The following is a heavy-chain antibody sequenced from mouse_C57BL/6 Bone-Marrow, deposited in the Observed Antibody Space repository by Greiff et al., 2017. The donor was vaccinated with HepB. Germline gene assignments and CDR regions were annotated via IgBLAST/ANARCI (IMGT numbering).Heavy chain of an antibody. CDR3: ARETTVVATRAMDY. V-gene: IGHV5-4*01. CDR1: GFTFSSYA. Sequence: EVKLQESGGGLVKPGGSLKLSCAASGFTFSSYAMSWVRQTPEKRLEWVATISDGGSYTYYPDNVKGRFTISRDNAKNNLYLQMSHLKSEDTAMYYCARETTVVATRAMDYWGQGTSVTVSS. J-gene: IGHJ4*01. CDR2: ISDGGSYT. D-gene: IGHD1-1*01.